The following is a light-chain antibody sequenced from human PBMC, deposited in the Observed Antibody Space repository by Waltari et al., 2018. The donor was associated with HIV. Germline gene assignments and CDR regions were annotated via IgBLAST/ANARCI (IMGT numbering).Light chain of an antibody. CDR3: QTWDSDTAV. Sequence: SYELTQPPSVSVSPRQTAYISCSGDNLGDKYVCWYQQKSGQSPVLVIYDNTKRPSGISERFSGSRSGNTATLTISGAQAMDEGDYYCQTWDSDTAVFGGGTKLTVL. J-gene: IGLJ3*02. CDR1: NLGDKY. CDR2: DNT. V-gene: IGLV3-1*01.